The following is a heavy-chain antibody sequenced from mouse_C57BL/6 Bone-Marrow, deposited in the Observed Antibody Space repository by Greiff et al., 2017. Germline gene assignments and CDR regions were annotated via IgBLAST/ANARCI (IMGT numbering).Heavy chain of an antibody. J-gene: IGHJ3*01. CDR1: GFSLTSYG. V-gene: IGHV2-2*01. CDR3: ARMGFSFAY. CDR2: IWSGGST. Sequence: VQLVESGPGLVQPSQSLSITCPVSGFSLTSYGVHWVRQSPGKGLEWLGVIWSGGSTDYNAAFISRLSISKDNSKSQVFFKMNSLQADDTAIYYCARMGFSFAYWGQGTLVTVSA.